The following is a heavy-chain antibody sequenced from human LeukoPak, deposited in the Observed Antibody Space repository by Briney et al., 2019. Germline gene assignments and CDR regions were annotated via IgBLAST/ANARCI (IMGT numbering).Heavy chain of an antibody. V-gene: IGHV4-34*01. CDR2: INDSGST. Sequence: TPSETLSLTCAVYGGSFSGYYWSWIRQPPGKGLEWIGEINDSGSTNYNPSLKSRVAISVDTSKNQFSLKLRSVTAADTAVYYCATKLEAAKNYYYYYYYMDVWGKGTTVTVSS. CDR1: GGSFSGYY. CDR3: ATKLEAAKNYYYYYYYMDV. J-gene: IGHJ6*03. D-gene: IGHD1-1*01.